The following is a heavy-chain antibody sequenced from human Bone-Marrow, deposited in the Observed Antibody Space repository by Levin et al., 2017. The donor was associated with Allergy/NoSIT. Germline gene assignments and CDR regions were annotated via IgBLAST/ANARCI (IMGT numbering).Heavy chain of an antibody. Sequence: PGGSLRLSCAASGFTLSRHWMSWVRQAPGKGLEWVANIKHDGSEKYYADSVKGRFTISRDNRKNSLYLDIISLRAEDTAIYYCAREFAAGALTTFSGWCFDLWGRDTLVTVSS. J-gene: IGHJ2*01. CDR1: GFTLSRHW. CDR2: IKHDGSEK. CDR3: AREFAAGALTTFSGWCFDL. D-gene: IGHD3-10*02. V-gene: IGHV3-7*01.